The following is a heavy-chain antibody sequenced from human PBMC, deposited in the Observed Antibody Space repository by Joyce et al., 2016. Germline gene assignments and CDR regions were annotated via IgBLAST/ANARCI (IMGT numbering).Heavy chain of an antibody. D-gene: IGHD3-10*01. V-gene: IGHV3-7*01. CDR1: GFVSSTFW. J-gene: IGHJ6*02. CDR2: IKEDVSEK. Sequence: EVQLVESGGGLVQPGGSLRLSCIASGFVSSTFWMGWVRQAQGMGLQWVANIKEDVSEKYYVDCVKGRFTVARDNTKNSLYLQINNLGAEDTAVYYWATVRTDHIVSGTYSHYYYYGMDIWGHGTTVTVSS. CDR3: ATVRTDHIVSGTYSHYYYYGMDI.